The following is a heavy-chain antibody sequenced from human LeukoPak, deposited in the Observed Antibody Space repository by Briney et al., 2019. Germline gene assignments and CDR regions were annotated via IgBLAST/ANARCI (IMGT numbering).Heavy chain of an antibody. J-gene: IGHJ6*02. V-gene: IGHV3-9*01. CDR2: ISWNSGSI. D-gene: IGHD6-19*01. Sequence: LSLTCTVSGGSISSYYWSWVRQAPGKGLEWVSGISWNSGSIGYADSVKGRFTISRDNAKNSLYLQMNSLRAEDTALYYCAKDTVAGAYYYYGMDVWGQGTTVTVSS. CDR1: GGSISSYY. CDR3: AKDTVAGAYYYYGMDV.